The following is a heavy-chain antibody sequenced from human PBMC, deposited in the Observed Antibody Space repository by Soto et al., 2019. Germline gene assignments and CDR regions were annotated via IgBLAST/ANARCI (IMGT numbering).Heavy chain of an antibody. D-gene: IGHD3-9*01. V-gene: IGHV3-7*01. CDR2: IKQDGSEK. CDR1: GFTVSSYW. J-gene: IGHJ5*02. Sequence: GGSLRLSCAASGFTVSSYWMSWVRQAPGKGLEWVANIKQDGSEKYYVDSGKGRFTISRDNAKNSLYLQMNSLRAEDTAVYYCARMYYDILTGGNWFDPWGQGTLVTVSS. CDR3: ARMYYDILTGGNWFDP.